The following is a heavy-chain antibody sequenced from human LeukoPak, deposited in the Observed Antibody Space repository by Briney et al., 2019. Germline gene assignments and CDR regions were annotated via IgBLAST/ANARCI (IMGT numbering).Heavy chain of an antibody. D-gene: IGHD1-26*01. J-gene: IGHJ4*02. V-gene: IGHV3-23*01. CDR2: IGGSGRNT. CDR3: AKQLPSGIYWGHFDY. Sequence: GGSLRLSCAASGFTFSSYAMSWVRQAPGKGLEWVSAIGGSGRNTYYADSVRGRFTISRDNSKNALYLQMNNLGAEDTAVYYCAKQLPSGIYWGHFDYWGQGTLVTVSS. CDR1: GFTFSSYA.